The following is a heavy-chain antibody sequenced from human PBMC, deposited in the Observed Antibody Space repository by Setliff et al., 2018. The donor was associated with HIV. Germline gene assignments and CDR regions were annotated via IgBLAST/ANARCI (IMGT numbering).Heavy chain of an antibody. CDR2: IRGTGGDT. V-gene: IGHV3-23*01. CDR3: ATRQAPRSCYMDG. D-gene: IGHD6-6*01. Sequence: PGESLKISCAASGFTFSTYSMDWVRQAPGKGLAWVSSIRGTGGDTYYSDSVKGRFTISRDNSKNTLYLQMDSLRAADTAVYYCATRQAPRSCYMDGWGKGTTVTVSS. CDR1: GFTFSTYS. J-gene: IGHJ6*03.